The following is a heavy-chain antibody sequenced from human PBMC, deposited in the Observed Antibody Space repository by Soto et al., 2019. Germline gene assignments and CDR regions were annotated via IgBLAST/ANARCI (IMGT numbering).Heavy chain of an antibody. D-gene: IGHD3-3*01. CDR3: ARKYYDFWSGYIPRYYYYYGMDV. V-gene: IGHV3-30-3*01. J-gene: IGHJ6*02. CDR2: ISYDGSNK. Sequence: GGSLRLSCAASGFTFSSYAMHWVRQAPGKGLEWVAVISYDGSNKYYADSVKGRFTISRDNSKNTLYLQMNSLRAEDTAVYYCARKYYDFWSGYIPRYYYYYGMDVWGQGTTVTVSS. CDR1: GFTFSSYA.